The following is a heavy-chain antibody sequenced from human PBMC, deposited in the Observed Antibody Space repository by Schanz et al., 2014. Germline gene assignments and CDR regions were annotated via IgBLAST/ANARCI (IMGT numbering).Heavy chain of an antibody. J-gene: IGHJ4*02. CDR1: GGTFSSYT. Sequence: QVHLVQSGAEVKKPGSSVKVSCKASGGTFSSYTISWVRQAPGQGLEWMGRIISILGIPNYAQKFQGRVTMTTDTSTSTSYMELTSLRFDDTAVYYCARDFSAYVGNYFDYWGQGTLVTVSS. CDR2: IISILGIP. V-gene: IGHV1-69*08. CDR3: ARDFSAYVGNYFDY. D-gene: IGHD5-12*01.